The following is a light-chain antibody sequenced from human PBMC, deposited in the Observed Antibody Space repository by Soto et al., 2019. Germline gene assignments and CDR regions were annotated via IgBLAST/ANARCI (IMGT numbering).Light chain of an antibody. CDR2: EVT. CDR3: SSYAASNNFYFV. Sequence: QSALTQPPSASGSPGQSVTISCTGTSSDVGGYNYVSWYQQYPGRAPQLMIYEVTKRPSGVPDHFSVSKSGNTASLTVAGLQAEDEADYYCSSYAASNNFYFVFGGGTKVTVL. CDR1: SSDVGGYNY. V-gene: IGLV2-8*01. J-gene: IGLJ3*02.